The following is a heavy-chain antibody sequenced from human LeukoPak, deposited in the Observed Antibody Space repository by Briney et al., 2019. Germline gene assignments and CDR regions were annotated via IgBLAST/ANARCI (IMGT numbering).Heavy chain of an antibody. J-gene: IGHJ4*02. Sequence: GRSLTLSCAASGFTFSSYARHWVRQPPGKGLEWVADISHDGSNKYYADPVKGRFTISRDNSKITLYLPMNSLRAEDTAVYYCARAPDCSITSCYKHFDYWGQGTLVTVSS. V-gene: IGHV3-30-3*01. CDR2: ISHDGSNK. CDR3: ARAPDCSITSCYKHFDY. D-gene: IGHD2-2*02. CDR1: GFTFSSYA.